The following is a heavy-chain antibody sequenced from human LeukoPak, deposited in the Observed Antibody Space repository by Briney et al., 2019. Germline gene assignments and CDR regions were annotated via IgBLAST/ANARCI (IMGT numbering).Heavy chain of an antibody. V-gene: IGHV1-69*13. D-gene: IGHD1-26*01. CDR1: GGTFSSYA. CDR2: IIPIFGTA. CDR3: ARRGELLRDNWLDP. Sequence: SVKVSCKASGGTFSSYAISWVRQAPGQGLEWMGGIIPIFGTANYAQKFQGRVTITADESTSTAYMELSSLRSEDTAVYYCARRGELLRDNWLDPWGQGALVTVSS. J-gene: IGHJ5*02.